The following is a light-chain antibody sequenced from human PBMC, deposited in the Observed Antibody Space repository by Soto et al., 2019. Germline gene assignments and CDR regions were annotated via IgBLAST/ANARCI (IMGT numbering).Light chain of an antibody. CDR3: QQYSSYPLT. J-gene: IGKJ4*01. CDR2: DAS. CDR1: QSITTF. Sequence: DIQMTQSPSTLSASIRDRVTITCRASQSITTFLAWYQQKPGKAPQILIYDASKLEPGVPSRLSGGGSGAEFTLTISNLQPDDFATYYCQQYSSYPLTFGGGTKVDIK. V-gene: IGKV1-5*01.